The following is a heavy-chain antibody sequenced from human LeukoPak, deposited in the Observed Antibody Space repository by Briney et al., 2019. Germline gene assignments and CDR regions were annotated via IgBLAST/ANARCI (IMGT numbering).Heavy chain of an antibody. CDR3: ARDASPTTVRSY. V-gene: IGHV3-74*01. Sequence: GGPVTLPCAASGHPFSRYWKHWVRRAPGKGLVWVARINPGGTSTIYAVSVKGRFTISRDNVKNTLYLQMSSLRAEDTAVYYCARDASPTTVRSYWGQGTLVAVSP. D-gene: IGHD2-15*01. CDR2: INPGGTST. CDR1: GHPFSRYW. J-gene: IGHJ4*02.